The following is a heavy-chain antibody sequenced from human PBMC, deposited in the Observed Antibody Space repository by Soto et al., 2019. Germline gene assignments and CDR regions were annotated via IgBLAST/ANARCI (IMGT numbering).Heavy chain of an antibody. V-gene: IGHV4-39*01. J-gene: IGHJ5*02. CDR2: IFYSGTT. CDR3: ATSGGSLHNWFDP. D-gene: IGHD2-15*01. CDR1: GAYMRSILYY. Sequence: SETLSLTWTVSGAYMRSILYYWGWIRQPPGKGLDWIGTIFYSGTTYYNPSLESRVTISIDKSKNQFSLRLSSVTAADTAVYYCATSGGSLHNWFDPCGQGTLVTVSS.